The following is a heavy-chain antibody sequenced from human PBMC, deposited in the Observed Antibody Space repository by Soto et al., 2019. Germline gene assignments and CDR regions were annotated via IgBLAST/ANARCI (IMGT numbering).Heavy chain of an antibody. D-gene: IGHD6-6*01. J-gene: IGHJ4*02. Sequence: EVELVESGGGLVKPGGSLTLSCAASGFTFRTYNMIWVRQAPGKGLEWVSSISAGSSNIYYAPSVKGRFTISGDNAKNSLYLQINSLRAEDTAVYYCARQYPSSSRHFDHWGQGTLVTVSS. CDR1: GFTFRTYN. CDR3: ARQYPSSSRHFDH. CDR2: ISAGSSNI. V-gene: IGHV3-21*01.